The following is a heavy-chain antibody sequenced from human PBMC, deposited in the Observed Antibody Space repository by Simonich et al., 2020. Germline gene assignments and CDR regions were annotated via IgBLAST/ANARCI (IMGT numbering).Heavy chain of an antibody. CDR1: GYTFTGYY. J-gene: IGHJ6*03. CDR3: ARGRIAAAGTYYYYYMDV. CDR2: IKPKSGGK. D-gene: IGHD6-13*01. V-gene: IGHV1-2*02. Sequence: QVQLVQSGAEVKKPGASVKVSCKASGYTFTGYYMHWVRQAPGQGLEWTGEIKPKSGGKNYAQKYKGRDTMTRDTSISTAYMELSRLRSDDTAVYYCARGRIAAAGTYYYYYMDVWGKGTTVTVSS.